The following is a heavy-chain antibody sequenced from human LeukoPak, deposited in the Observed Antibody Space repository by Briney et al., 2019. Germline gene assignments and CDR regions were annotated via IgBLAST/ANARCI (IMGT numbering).Heavy chain of an antibody. CDR1: GGSISSRGYS. D-gene: IGHD4-17*01. CDR2: IYHSGST. CDR3: ARGGTTVTTRYYFDY. V-gene: IGHV4-30-2*01. Sequence: SETLSLTCAVSGGSISSRGYSWSWIRQPPGKGLEWIGYIYHSGSTYYNPSLKSRVTISVDRSKNQFSLKLSSVTAADTAVYYCARGGTTVTTRYYFDYWGQGTLVTVSS. J-gene: IGHJ4*02.